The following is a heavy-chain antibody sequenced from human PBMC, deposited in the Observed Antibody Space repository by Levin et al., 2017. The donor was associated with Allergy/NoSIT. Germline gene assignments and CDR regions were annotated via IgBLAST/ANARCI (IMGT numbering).Heavy chain of an antibody. J-gene: IGHJ6*02. V-gene: IGHV3-53*01. CDR3: ARGVHLAAGGTGYYYYGMDV. CDR2: IYSGGST. Sequence: GGSLRLSCAASGFTISSNYMSWVRQAPGKGLEWVSVIYSGGSTYYADSVKGRFTISRDNSKNTLYLQMNSLRAEDTAVYYCARGVHLAAGGTGYYYYGMDVWGQGTTVTVSS. D-gene: IGHD6-13*01. CDR1: GFTISSNY.